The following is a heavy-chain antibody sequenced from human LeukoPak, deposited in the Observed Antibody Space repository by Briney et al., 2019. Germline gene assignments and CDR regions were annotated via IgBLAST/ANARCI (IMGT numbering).Heavy chain of an antibody. J-gene: IGHJ4*02. CDR3: TTDLGDYGDYVRY. Sequence: GGSLRLSCAASGFTFTKAWMSWVRQNPGKGLEWVGRIKSKTAGGTIDYAAPVKGRFTISRDDSKNTLSLQMNSLKTEDTAVYYCTTDLGDYGDYVRYWGQGTLVTVSS. D-gene: IGHD4-17*01. V-gene: IGHV3-15*01. CDR1: GFTFTKAW. CDR2: IKSKTAGGTI.